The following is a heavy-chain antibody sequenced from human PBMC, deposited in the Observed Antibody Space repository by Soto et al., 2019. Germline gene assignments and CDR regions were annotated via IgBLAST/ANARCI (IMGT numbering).Heavy chain of an antibody. CDR3: ASLVGFVGYFDY. V-gene: IGHV3-30-3*01. J-gene: IGHJ4*03. Sequence: GGSLRLSCASSVFTFISYAMHWVRQAPGKGLEWVAVISYDGSNKYYADSVKGRFTISRDNSKNTLYLQMNSLRAEDTAVYYCASLVGFVGYFDYWGQGTLVTVSS. D-gene: IGHD2-21*01. CDR1: VFTFISYA. CDR2: ISYDGSNK.